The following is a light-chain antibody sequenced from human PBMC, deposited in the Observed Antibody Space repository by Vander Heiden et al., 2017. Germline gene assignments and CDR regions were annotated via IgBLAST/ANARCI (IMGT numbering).Light chain of an antibody. V-gene: IGLV2-14*01. CDR3: SSYTSSSTVI. Sequence: QSALTPPASVSGSPGQSITISSTGGTSDIGPYNLVSWYQQYPGKAPKLMIYEVTNRPSGVADRFSGSKSANTASLTISGLQAEDEADYYCSSYTSSSTVIFGGGTKLTVL. CDR2: EVT. CDR1: TSDIGPYNL. J-gene: IGLJ2*01.